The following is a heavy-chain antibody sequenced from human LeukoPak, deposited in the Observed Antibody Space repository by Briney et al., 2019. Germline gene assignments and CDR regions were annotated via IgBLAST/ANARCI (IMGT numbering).Heavy chain of an antibody. J-gene: IGHJ4*02. CDR2: IHPNNGDT. D-gene: IGHD3-10*01. V-gene: IGHV1-2*02. Sequence: ASVKLSCKASGYTFSGTGWYLYWLRQAPGQGLEFMGWIHPNNGDTAYPHKFEGRVAMTRDTSISTAYMELRRLRPDDTAVYFCARDGTAQMVDLDYWGEGTLVTVSS. CDR1: GYTFSGTGWY. CDR3: ARDGTAQMVDLDY.